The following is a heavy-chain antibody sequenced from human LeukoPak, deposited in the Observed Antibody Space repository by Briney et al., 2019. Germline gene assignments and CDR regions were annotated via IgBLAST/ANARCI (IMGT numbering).Heavy chain of an antibody. Sequence: PGGSLRLSCAASGFTFSSYGMSWVRQAPGKGLEWVSAISGSGGSTYYADSVKGRFTISRDNSKNTLYLQMGSLRAEDMAVYYCARVREYYYDSSGYYFDYWGQGTLVTVSS. V-gene: IGHV3-23*01. D-gene: IGHD3-22*01. CDR3: ARVREYYYDSSGYYFDY. CDR1: GFTFSSYG. J-gene: IGHJ4*02. CDR2: ISGSGGST.